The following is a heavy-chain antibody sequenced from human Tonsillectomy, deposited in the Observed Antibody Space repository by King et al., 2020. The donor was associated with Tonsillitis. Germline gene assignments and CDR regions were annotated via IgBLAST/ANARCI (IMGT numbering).Heavy chain of an antibody. CDR1: GYTFTSYY. J-gene: IGHJ6*02. CDR3: AKDIVVVGYYYYYGMDV. Sequence: QLVQSGAEVKKPGASVKVSCKASGYTFTSYYMHWVRQAPGQGLEWMGIINPSGGSTSYAQKFQGRVTMTRDTSTSTVYMELSSLRSEDTAVYYCAKDIVVVGYYYYYGMDVWGPGTPVTVSS. CDR2: INPSGGST. V-gene: IGHV1-46*01. D-gene: IGHD2-15*01.